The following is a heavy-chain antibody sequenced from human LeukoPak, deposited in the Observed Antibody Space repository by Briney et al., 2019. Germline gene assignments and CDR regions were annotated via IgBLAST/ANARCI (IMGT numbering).Heavy chain of an antibody. CDR2: ISGSGGST. CDR3: ARVPYGGSSGS. D-gene: IGHD2-15*01. J-gene: IGHJ5*02. CDR1: GFTFSSYA. Sequence: GGSPILSCAASGFTFSSYAMSWVRQAPGKGLEWVSAISGSGGSTYYADSVKGRFTISRDNSKNTLYLQMNSLRAEDTAVYYCARVPYGGSSGSWGQGTLVTVSS. V-gene: IGHV3-23*01.